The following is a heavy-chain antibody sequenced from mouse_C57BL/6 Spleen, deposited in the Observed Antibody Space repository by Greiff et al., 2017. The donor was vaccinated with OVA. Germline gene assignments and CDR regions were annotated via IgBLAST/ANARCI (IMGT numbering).Heavy chain of an antibody. J-gene: IGHJ1*03. Sequence: VQLKESGGDLVKPGGSLKLSCAASGFTFSSYGMSWVRQTPDKRLEWVATISSGGSYTYYPDSVKGRFTISRDNAKNTLYLQMSRLKSEDTAMYYCASDDPVVGYFDVWGTGTTVTVSS. CDR2: ISSGGSYT. CDR3: ASDDPVVGYFDV. D-gene: IGHD1-1*01. V-gene: IGHV5-6*01. CDR1: GFTFSSYG.